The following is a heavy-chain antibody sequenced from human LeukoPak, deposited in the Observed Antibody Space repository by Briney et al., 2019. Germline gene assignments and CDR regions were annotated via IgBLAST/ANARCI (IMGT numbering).Heavy chain of an antibody. V-gene: IGHV3-21*01. Sequence: GGSLRLSCAASGFTFSSYTMNWVRQAPGKGLEWVSSITSTGSDIYYADSVKGRFTISRDNAKNSLYLQVNSLRAEDTAVYYCARGIDSGGWLSWFDPWGQGTLVTVSS. CDR2: ITSTGSDI. D-gene: IGHD6-19*01. CDR1: GFTFSSYT. CDR3: ARGIDSGGWLSWFDP. J-gene: IGHJ5*02.